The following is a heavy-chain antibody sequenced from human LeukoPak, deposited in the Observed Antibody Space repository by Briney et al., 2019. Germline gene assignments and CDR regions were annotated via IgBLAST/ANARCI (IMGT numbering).Heavy chain of an antibody. CDR3: ASGLTETTYHAIFFDY. J-gene: IGHJ4*02. V-gene: IGHV4-39*01. CDR2: IYHSGST. CDR1: GGSTSSDTYY. D-gene: IGHD4-17*01. Sequence: SETLSLTCSVSGGSTSSDTYYWGWIPQPPGKGLEWIGSIYHSGSTYYNPSLESRVTISVDTSKNRFSLKLSSVTAADTAVYYCASGLTETTYHAIFFDYWGQGTLVTVSS.